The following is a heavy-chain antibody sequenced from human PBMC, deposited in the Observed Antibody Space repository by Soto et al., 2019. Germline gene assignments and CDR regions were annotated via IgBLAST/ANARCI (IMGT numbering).Heavy chain of an antibody. J-gene: IGHJ6*03. CDR3: ARGTSCSGGSCYYYYSDV. Sequence: QVQLVQSGAEVKKPGASVKVSCKASGYTFTSYDINWVRQATGQGLEWMGWMNPNSGNTGYAQKFQGRVTMTRNTSIITAYMELSSLRSEDTAVYYCARGTSCSGGSCYYYYSDVWGKGTTVTVSS. D-gene: IGHD2-15*01. CDR2: MNPNSGNT. V-gene: IGHV1-8*01. CDR1: GYTFTSYD.